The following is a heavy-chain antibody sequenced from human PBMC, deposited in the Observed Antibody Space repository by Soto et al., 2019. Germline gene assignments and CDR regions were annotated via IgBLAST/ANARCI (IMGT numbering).Heavy chain of an antibody. Sequence: PSETLYITCAVYGGSFSGYYWSGIRQPPGKGLEWIGEINHSGSTNCNPSLKSRVTISVDTSKNQFSLKLSSVTAADTAAYYCAGTDYSGYGFDYWGQGTLVTVSS. CDR3: AGTDYSGYGFDY. D-gene: IGHD5-12*01. CDR2: INHSGST. CDR1: GGSFSGYY. V-gene: IGHV4-34*01. J-gene: IGHJ4*02.